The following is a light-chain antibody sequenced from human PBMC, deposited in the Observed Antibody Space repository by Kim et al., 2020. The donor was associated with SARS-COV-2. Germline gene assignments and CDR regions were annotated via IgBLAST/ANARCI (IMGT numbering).Light chain of an antibody. V-gene: IGLV7-46*01. Sequence: RPIPSTCSPSTAAVTTPLYPYCFRQRPSQAPTTLIYDTVNRLCWTPARFSGALLGDKAALTLSGARLEDEAEYYCLLSYGTGRVLFGGGTQMTVL. CDR1: TAAVTTPLY. J-gene: IGLJ2*01. CDR2: DTV. CDR3: LLSYGTGRVL.